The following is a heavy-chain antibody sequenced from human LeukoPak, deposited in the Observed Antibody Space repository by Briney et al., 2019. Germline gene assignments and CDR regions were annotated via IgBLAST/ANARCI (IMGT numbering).Heavy chain of an antibody. J-gene: IGHJ4*02. CDR3: ARAHIVVVTAIPYYFDY. D-gene: IGHD2-21*02. Sequence: SVKVSCKASGGTFSSYAISWVRQAPGQGLEWMGRIIPIPGIANYAQKFQGRVTITADKSTSTAYMELSSLRSEDTAVYYCARAHIVVVTAIPYYFDYWGQGTLVTVSS. V-gene: IGHV1-69*04. CDR2: IIPIPGIA. CDR1: GGTFSSYA.